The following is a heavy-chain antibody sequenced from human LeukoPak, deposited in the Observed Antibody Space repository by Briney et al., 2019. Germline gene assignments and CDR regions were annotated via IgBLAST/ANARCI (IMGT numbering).Heavy chain of an antibody. D-gene: IGHD6-13*01. CDR1: GCTFSSYS. Sequence: SVKVSCKASGCTFSSYSISWVRQAPGQGLEWMGRISPNLGIANYAQKFQGRVTITADKATSTVYMELTSLRSEDTAVYDWGRESIEAAFFDYWGQGTLVTVSS. V-gene: IGHV1-69*04. CDR3: GRESIEAAFFDY. CDR2: ISPNLGIA. J-gene: IGHJ4*02.